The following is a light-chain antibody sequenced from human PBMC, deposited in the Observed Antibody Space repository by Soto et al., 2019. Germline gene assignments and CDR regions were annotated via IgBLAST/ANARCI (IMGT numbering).Light chain of an antibody. J-gene: IGKJ5*01. CDR1: QSVSSSY. CDR3: QQYGSSPRIT. V-gene: IGKV3-20*01. Sequence: EIVLTQSPGTLSLSPGERATLSCRASQSVSSSYLAWYQQKPGQAPTLLIYGASSRATGIPDRFSGSGSGTDFTLTISRLEPEDFAVYYCQQYGSSPRITFGHGTRLEIK. CDR2: GAS.